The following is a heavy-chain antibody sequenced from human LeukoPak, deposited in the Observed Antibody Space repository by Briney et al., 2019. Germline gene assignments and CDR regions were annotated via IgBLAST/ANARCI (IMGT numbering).Heavy chain of an antibody. CDR3: ARRTIQAGTPFDY. CDR1: GGSISGYY. V-gene: IGHV4-59*08. D-gene: IGHD4/OR15-4a*01. CDR2: INYSGST. Sequence: SETLSLTCTVSGGSISGYYWSWIRQPPGKGLEWIGYINYSGSTNYNPSLKSRVTISVDTSKNQYSLKLSSVTATDTAVYYCARRTIQAGTPFDYWGQGTLVTVSS. J-gene: IGHJ4*02.